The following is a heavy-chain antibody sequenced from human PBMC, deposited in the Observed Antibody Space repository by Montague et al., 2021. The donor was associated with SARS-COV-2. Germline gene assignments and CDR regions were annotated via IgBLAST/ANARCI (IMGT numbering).Heavy chain of an antibody. CDR3: ARGPRITMIVVVITDIWFDP. Sequence: SETLSLTRALYGGSVSDYYWSWIRQPPGKGLEWIGEINHSGSTNXNPSLKSRVTTSVDTSKNQFSLKLTSVTAADTAVYYCARGPRITMIVVVITDIWFDPWGQGTLVTVSS. V-gene: IGHV4-34*01. CDR2: INHSGST. D-gene: IGHD3-22*01. J-gene: IGHJ5*02. CDR1: GGSVSDYY.